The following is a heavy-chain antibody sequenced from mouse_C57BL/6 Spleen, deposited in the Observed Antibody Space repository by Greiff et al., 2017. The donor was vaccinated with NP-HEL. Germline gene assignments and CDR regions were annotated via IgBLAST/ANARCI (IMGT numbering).Heavy chain of an antibody. CDR2: ISYDGSN. D-gene: IGHD2-4*01. V-gene: IGHV3-6*01. CDR1: GYSITSGYY. CDR3: AREGDYDYNYAMDY. Sequence: EVQLQQSGPGLVKPSQSLSLTCSVTGYSITSGYYWNWIRQFPGNKLEWMGYISYDGSNNYNPSLKNRISITRDTSKNQFFLKLNSVTTEDTATYYCAREGDYDYNYAMDYWGQGTSVTVSS. J-gene: IGHJ4*01.